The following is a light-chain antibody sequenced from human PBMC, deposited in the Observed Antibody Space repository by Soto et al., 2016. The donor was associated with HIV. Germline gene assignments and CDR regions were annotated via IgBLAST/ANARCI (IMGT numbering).Light chain of an antibody. V-gene: IGKV1-39*01. CDR3: QQSSRTPRT. CDR1: QSISTY. J-gene: IGKJ1*01. CDR2: AAS. Sequence: DIQMTQSPSSLSLSMGDRVTITCRASQSISTYLNWYQQKPGRAPKLLISAASSLQSGVPSRFSGRGSGTDFTLTISSLQHDDLATYYCQQSSRTPRTFGQGTKVEIK.